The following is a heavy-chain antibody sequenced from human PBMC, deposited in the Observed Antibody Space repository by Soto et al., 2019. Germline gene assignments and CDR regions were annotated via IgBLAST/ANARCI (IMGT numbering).Heavy chain of an antibody. CDR2: INHSGST. CDR1: GGSFSGDY. V-gene: IGHV4-34*01. Sequence: SETLSLTCAVYGGSFSGDYWSWIRQPPGKGQEWIGEINHSGSTNYNPSLKSRVTISVDTSKNQFSLKLSSVTAAETAVYYCARAPPHYYGSGMRWCDPWGQGTLVTVSS. D-gene: IGHD3-10*01. J-gene: IGHJ5*02. CDR3: ARAPPHYYGSGMRWCDP.